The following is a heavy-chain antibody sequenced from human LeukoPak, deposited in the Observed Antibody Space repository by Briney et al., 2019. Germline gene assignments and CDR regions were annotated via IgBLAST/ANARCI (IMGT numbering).Heavy chain of an antibody. CDR2: IYYTGST. V-gene: IGHV4-39*01. J-gene: IGHJ4*02. Sequence: SETLSLTCGVSGASISGGTYYWGWIRQPPGKGLEWIGSIYYTGSTYDNPSLKSRVTMSVDTSKNQFSLKLSSVTAADTAVYYCARRGGSGRAFDYWGQGTLVTVSS. CDR1: GASISGGTYY. CDR3: ARRGGSGRAFDY. D-gene: IGHD1-26*01.